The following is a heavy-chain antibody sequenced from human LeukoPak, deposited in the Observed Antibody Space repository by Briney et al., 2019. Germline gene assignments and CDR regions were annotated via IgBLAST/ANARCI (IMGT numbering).Heavy chain of an antibody. V-gene: IGHV4-59*01. D-gene: IGHD6-19*01. CDR1: GVSISSYY. J-gene: IGHJ6*04. CDR3: ARGSSSGWFLGDV. CDR2: IYYSGST. Sequence: SETLSLTCTVSGVSISSYYWNWIRQPPGKGLEWVGYIYYSGSTSYNPSLKSRVTISVDTSMNQFSLKLSSVPAADTAVYPCARGSSSGWFLGDVWGKGTTVTVSS.